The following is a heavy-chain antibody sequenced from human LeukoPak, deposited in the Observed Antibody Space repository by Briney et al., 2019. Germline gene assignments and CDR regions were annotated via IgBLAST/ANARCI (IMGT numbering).Heavy chain of an antibody. CDR2: IYYSGST. V-gene: IGHV4-59*01. D-gene: IGHD1-26*01. CDR3: ARVRRSYYGSLALDY. Sequence: SETLSLTCTVSGGSISSYYWSWIRQPPGKGLEWIGYIYYSGSTNYNPSLKSRVTISVDTSKNQFSLKLSSVTAADTAVYYCARVRRSYYGSLALDYWGQGTLVTVSS. J-gene: IGHJ4*02. CDR1: GGSISSYY.